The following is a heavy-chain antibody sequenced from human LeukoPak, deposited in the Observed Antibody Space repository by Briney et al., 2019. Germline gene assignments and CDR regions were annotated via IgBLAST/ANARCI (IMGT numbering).Heavy chain of an antibody. CDR3: ARDNHDSYDY. J-gene: IGHJ4*02. CDR2: MYYSGTT. CDR1: GGSVSSGSYY. V-gene: IGHV4-61*01. D-gene: IGHD3-22*01. Sequence: KPSETLSLTCTVSGGSVSSGSYYWSWIRQPPGKGLEWIGYMYYSGTTNYNPSLKSRVTISVDTSKNQFSLKLSSVTAADTAVYYCARDNHDSYDYWGQGTLVTVSS.